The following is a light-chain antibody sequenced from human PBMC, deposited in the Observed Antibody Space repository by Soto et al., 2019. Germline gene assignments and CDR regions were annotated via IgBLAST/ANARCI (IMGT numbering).Light chain of an antibody. CDR2: AAS. V-gene: IGKV1-17*02. Sequence: DIQMTQSPSSLSASVGDRVTITCRASQGIRNDLGWFQQKPGKAPKRLIYAASSLQSGVPSRFSGSGSGTEFTLTINNLQPEDFATYYCQHCDTYWAFGPGTKVEVE. J-gene: IGKJ1*01. CDR3: QHCDTYWA. CDR1: QGIRND.